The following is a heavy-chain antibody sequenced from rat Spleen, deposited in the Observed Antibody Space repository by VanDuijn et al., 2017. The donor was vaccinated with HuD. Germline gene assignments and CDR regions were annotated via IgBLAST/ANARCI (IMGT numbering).Heavy chain of an antibody. CDR2: ISTGGGNT. D-gene: IGHD1-2*01. J-gene: IGHJ1*01. CDR1: GFTFSNYG. V-gene: IGHV5S13*01. Sequence: EVQLAESGGGLVQPGRSLKLSCAASGFTFSNYGMAWVRQAPTKGLEWVASISTGGGNTYYPDSVKGRFTISRDNAKSTLYLQLNSLRSEDTATYYCARQYYSSSYWYFDFWGPGTMVTVSS. CDR3: ARQYYSSSYWYFDF.